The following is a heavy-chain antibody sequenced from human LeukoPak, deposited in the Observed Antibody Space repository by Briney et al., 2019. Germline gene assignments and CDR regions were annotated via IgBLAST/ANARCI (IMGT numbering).Heavy chain of an antibody. D-gene: IGHD2-21*02. Sequence: ASVKVSCKAYGYTFTGYYIHWVRQAPGQGLEWMGWVNPDSGGTKYAQKFQGRVTMTRDTSISTAYMELSRLRSDDTAVYYCASGGLTALRDWGQGTLVTVSS. CDR1: GYTFTGYY. J-gene: IGHJ4*02. V-gene: IGHV1-2*02. CDR2: VNPDSGGT. CDR3: ASGGLTALRD.